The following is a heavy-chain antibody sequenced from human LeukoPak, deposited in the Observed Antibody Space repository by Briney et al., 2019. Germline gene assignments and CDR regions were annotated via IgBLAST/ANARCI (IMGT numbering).Heavy chain of an antibody. D-gene: IGHD2-15*01. Sequence: ASVKVSCKASGYTFTSYGISWVRQAPGQGLEWMGWINPNSGGTNYAQKFQGRVTMTRDTSISTAYMELSRLRSDDTAVYYCARVVRYCSGGSCYSASFFYWGQGTLVTDSS. V-gene: IGHV1-2*02. CDR3: ARVVRYCSGGSCYSASFFY. CDR1: GYTFTSYG. CDR2: INPNSGGT. J-gene: IGHJ4*02.